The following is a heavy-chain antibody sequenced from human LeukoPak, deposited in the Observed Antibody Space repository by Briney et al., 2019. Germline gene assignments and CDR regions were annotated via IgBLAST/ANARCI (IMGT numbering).Heavy chain of an antibody. CDR2: IWYDGSNK. CDR3: AKVGYGDGNYYYYMDV. D-gene: IGHD4-17*01. CDR1: GFTFSSYA. J-gene: IGHJ6*03. Sequence: PGRSLRLSCAASGFTFSSYAMHWVRQAPGKGLEWVAVIWYDGSNKYYADSVKGRFTISRDNSKNTLYLQMNSLRAEDTAVYYCAKVGYGDGNYYYYMDVWGKGTTVTVSS. V-gene: IGHV3-33*06.